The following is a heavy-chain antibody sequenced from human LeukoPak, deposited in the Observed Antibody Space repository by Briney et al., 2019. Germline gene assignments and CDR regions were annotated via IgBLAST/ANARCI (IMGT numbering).Heavy chain of an antibody. J-gene: IGHJ4*02. CDR3: ARNFYFDSSGYYHY. CDR1: GYTFTGYH. Sequence: ASVNVSCKASGYTFTGYHMHGVRQAPGQGLEWMGWINPNNGCTKYAQKFEGRVTMTRDTSISTAYMELSRLRSDDTAVYYCARNFYFDSSGYYHYWGQGTLVTVSS. D-gene: IGHD3-22*01. CDR2: INPNNGCT. V-gene: IGHV1-2*02.